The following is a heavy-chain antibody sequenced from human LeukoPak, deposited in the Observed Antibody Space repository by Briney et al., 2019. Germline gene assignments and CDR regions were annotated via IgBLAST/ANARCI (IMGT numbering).Heavy chain of an antibody. D-gene: IGHD2-21*01. V-gene: IGHV3-23*01. J-gene: IGHJ3*02. CDR2: ISGSGGST. CDR3: AKDPLTIAGAFDI. CDR1: EFTFSSYA. Sequence: GGSLRLSCAASEFTFSSYAMNWVRQAPGKGLEWVSAISGSGGSTYYADSVKGRFTISRDNSKSTLYLQMNSLRAEDTAVYYCAKDPLTIAGAFDIWGQGTMVTVSS.